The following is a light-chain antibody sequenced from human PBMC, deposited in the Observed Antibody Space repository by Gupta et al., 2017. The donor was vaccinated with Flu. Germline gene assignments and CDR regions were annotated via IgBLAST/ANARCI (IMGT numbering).Light chain of an antibody. J-gene: IGKJ2*01. CDR1: QSVSSC. Sequence: EIVLTQSPATLSLSPGERATLSCRASQSVSSCLAWYQQKPGQAPRLLIYDASNRATGIPARFSGSGSGTDFTLTISSLEPEDFAVYYCQQRSNGPPGFTFGQGTRLEIK. V-gene: IGKV3-11*01. CDR3: QQRSNGPPGFT. CDR2: DAS.